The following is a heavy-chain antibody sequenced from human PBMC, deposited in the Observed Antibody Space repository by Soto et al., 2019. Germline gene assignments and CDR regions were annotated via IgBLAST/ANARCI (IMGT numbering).Heavy chain of an antibody. V-gene: IGHV3-23*01. D-gene: IGHD6-13*01. Sequence: GGSLRLSCAASGFTFSSYAMSWVRQAPGKGLEWVSAISGSGGSTYYADSVKGRFTISRDNSKNTLYLQMNSLRAEDTAVYYCAKDDRPRGYSSSWYDFWGQGTLVTVSS. CDR1: GFTFSSYA. CDR2: ISGSGGST. CDR3: AKDDRPRGYSSSWYDF. J-gene: IGHJ5*01.